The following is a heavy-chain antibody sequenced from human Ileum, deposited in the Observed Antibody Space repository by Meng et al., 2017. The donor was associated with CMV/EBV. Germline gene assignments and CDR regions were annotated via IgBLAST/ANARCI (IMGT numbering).Heavy chain of an antibody. V-gene: IGHV6-1*01. Sequence: QIHLPQSGPGLVKPSQTLSLTCDISGDSVSTNNVAWNWIRQSPLRGLEWLGRTAYRSKWDYEYSVSVKSRITISPDTSKNQFSLQLRSVTPEDTAVYYCARESELLRFDHWGQGTLVTVSS. D-gene: IGHD6-6*01. CDR3: ARESELLRFDH. J-gene: IGHJ4*02. CDR2: TAYRSKWDY. CDR1: GDSVSTNNVA.